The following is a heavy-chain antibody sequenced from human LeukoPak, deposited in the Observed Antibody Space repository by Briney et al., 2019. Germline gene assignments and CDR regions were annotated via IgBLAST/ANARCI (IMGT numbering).Heavy chain of an antibody. D-gene: IGHD3-10*01. CDR2: ISYDGSNK. Sequence: GGSLRLSCAASGFTFSSYSMNWVRQAPGKGLEWVAVISYDGSNKYYADSVKGRFTISRDNSKNTLYLQMNSLRAEDTAVYYCARVGRYYGSGSYFYYYYMDVWGKGTTVTVSS. CDR1: GFTFSSYS. V-gene: IGHV3-30*03. J-gene: IGHJ6*03. CDR3: ARVGRYYGSGSYFYYYYMDV.